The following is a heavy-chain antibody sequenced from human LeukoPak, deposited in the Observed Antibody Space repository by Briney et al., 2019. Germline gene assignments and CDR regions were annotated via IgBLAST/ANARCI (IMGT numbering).Heavy chain of an antibody. J-gene: IGHJ5*02. CDR1: GYSFTSYW. CDR2: IDPSDSYT. Sequence: GESLKISCKGSGYSFTSYWISWVRQMPGKGLEWMGRIDPSDSYTNYSPSFQGHVTISADKSISTAYLQWSSLEASDTAMYYCARHGCSSTSCYLGRFDPWGQGTLVTVSS. CDR3: ARHGCSSTSCYLGRFDP. V-gene: IGHV5-10-1*01. D-gene: IGHD2-2*01.